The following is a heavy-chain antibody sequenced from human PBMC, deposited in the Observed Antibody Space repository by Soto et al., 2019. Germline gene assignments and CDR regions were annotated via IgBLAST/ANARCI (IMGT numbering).Heavy chain of an antibody. CDR3: ASKSLYYSSSWFDAFDI. J-gene: IGHJ3*02. D-gene: IGHD6-13*01. Sequence: GGSLRLSCAASGFTFSSYAMHWVRQAPGKGLEWVAVISYDGSNKYYADSVKGRFTISRDNSKNTLYLQMNSLRAEDTAVYCCASKSLYYSSSWFDAFDIWGQGTMVTVSS. CDR2: ISYDGSNK. CDR1: GFTFSSYA. V-gene: IGHV3-30-3*01.